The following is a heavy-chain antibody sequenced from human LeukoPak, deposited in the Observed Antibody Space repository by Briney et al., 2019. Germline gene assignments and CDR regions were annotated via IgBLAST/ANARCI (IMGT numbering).Heavy chain of an antibody. CDR3: AKDWAATVRGTDY. CDR1: GLTFYDYA. CDR2: INWNSDNI. V-gene: IGHV3-9*01. J-gene: IGHJ4*02. Sequence: GGSLRLSCAASGLTFYDYAMHWVRQAPGKGLEWVSGINWNSDNIVYADSVKGRFTISRDNAKNSLYLQMNSLRAEDTALYYCAKDWAATVRGTDYWGQGTLVTVSS. D-gene: IGHD4-17*01.